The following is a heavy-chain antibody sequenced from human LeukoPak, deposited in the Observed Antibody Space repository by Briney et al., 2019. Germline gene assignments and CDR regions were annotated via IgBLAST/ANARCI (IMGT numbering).Heavy chain of an antibody. CDR3: AREPGFDSSGYLNWFDP. CDR1: GGSISSSNW. J-gene: IGHJ5*02. V-gene: IGHV4-4*02. Sequence: SETLSLTCAVSGGSISSSNWWSWVRQPPGKGLEWIGEIYHSGSTNYNPSLKSRVTISVDKSKNQFSLKLSSVTAADTAVYYCAREPGFDSSGYLNWFDPWGQGTLVTVSS. CDR2: IYHSGST. D-gene: IGHD3-22*01.